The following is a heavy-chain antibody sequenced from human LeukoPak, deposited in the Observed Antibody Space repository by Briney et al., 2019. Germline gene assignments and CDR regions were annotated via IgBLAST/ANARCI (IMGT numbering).Heavy chain of an antibody. CDR2: MNPNSGVT. J-gene: IGHJ4*02. CDR3: SRGPIYPRSGDYPNYYFDY. Sequence: ASVKVSCKASGYTFTSYDINWVRQASGQGLEWMGWMNPNSGVTGYGQKFQGRVSMTRDTSISTAHMELSSLRSEDTAVYYCSRGPIYPRSGDYPNYYFDYWGQGTLVTVSS. CDR1: GYTFTSYD. D-gene: IGHD3-22*01. V-gene: IGHV1-8*01.